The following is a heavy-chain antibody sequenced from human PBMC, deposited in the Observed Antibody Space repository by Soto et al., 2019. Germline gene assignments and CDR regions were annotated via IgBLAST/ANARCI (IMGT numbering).Heavy chain of an antibody. J-gene: IGHJ4*02. CDR1: GLTISSYV. V-gene: IGHV3-30*18. CDR3: AKDRRNNWNYEIDY. CDR2: ISYDGSNK. Sequence: GGSMIVSCTAAGLTISSYVRHWVSKTPGKGLEWVAVISYDGSNKYYADSVKGRFTISRDNSKNTLYLQMNSLRAEDTAVYYCAKDRRNNWNYEIDYWGQGTLVTVSS. D-gene: IGHD1-7*01.